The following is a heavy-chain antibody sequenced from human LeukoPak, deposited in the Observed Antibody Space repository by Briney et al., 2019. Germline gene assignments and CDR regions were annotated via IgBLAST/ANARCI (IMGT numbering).Heavy chain of an antibody. CDR2: INPNSGGT. Sequence: ASVKVSCKASGYTFTGYYMHWVRQAPGQELEWMGWINPNSGGTNYAQKFQGRVTMTRDTSISTAYMELSRLRSDDTAVYHCARGAGATRSFYYYGMDVWGQGTTVTVSS. J-gene: IGHJ6*02. V-gene: IGHV1-2*02. CDR3: ARGAGATRSFYYYGMDV. CDR1: GYTFTGYY. D-gene: IGHD1-26*01.